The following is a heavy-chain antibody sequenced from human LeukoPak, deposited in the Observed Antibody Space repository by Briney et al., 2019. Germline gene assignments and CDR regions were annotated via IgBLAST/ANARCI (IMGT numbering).Heavy chain of an antibody. Sequence: SETLSLTCTVSGGSISSSSYYWGWIRQPPGKGLEWIGSIYYSGSTYYNPSLKSRVTISVDTSKNQFSLKLSSVTAADTAVYYCARYYYGSGRLFDPWGQGTLVTVSS. CDR2: IYYSGST. CDR1: GGSISSSSYY. V-gene: IGHV4-39*07. J-gene: IGHJ5*02. D-gene: IGHD3-10*01. CDR3: ARYYYGSGRLFDP.